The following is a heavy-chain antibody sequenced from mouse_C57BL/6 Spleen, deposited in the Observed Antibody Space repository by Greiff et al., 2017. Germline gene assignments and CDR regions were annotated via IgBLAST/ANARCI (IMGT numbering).Heavy chain of an antibody. V-gene: IGHV5-17*01. J-gene: IGHJ2*01. CDR1: GFTFSDYG. D-gene: IGHD3-2*02. Sequence: ESGGGLVKPGGSLKLSCAASGFTFSDYGMHWVRQAPEQGLEWVAYISSGSSTIYYADTVKGRFTISRDNATNTLFLQMNRLRSEDTAMYYGARGGVRVLFDYWGQGTTLTVSS. CDR2: ISSGSSTI. CDR3: ARGGVRVLFDY.